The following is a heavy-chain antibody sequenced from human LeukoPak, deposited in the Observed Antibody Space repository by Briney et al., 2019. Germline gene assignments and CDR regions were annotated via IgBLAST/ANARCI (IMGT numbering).Heavy chain of an antibody. CDR1: GFTFSSYS. CDR3: AKGGNCSGGSCYLSIDY. CDR2: ISGSGGGT. J-gene: IGHJ4*02. V-gene: IGHV3-23*01. D-gene: IGHD2-15*01. Sequence: GGSLRLSCAASGFTFSSYSMNWVRQAPGKGLEWVSTISGSGGGTYYADSVKGRLTISRDNSKNTLYLQMNSLRAEDMAVYYCAKGGNCSGGSCYLSIDYWGQGTLVTVSS.